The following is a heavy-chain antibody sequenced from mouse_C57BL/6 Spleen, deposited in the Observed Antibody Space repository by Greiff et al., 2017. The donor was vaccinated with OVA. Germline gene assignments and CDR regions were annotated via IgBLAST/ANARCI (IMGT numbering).Heavy chain of an antibody. V-gene: IGHV5-12*01. CDR2: ISNGGGST. Sequence: DVQLVESGGGLVQPGGSLKLSCAASGFTFSDYYMYWVRQTPEKRLEWVAYISNGGGSTYYPDTVKGRFTISRDTAKNTLYLQMSRLQSEDTAMYYGASSYYSNYGTLFDYWGQGTTLTVSS. D-gene: IGHD2-5*01. CDR1: GFTFSDYY. J-gene: IGHJ2*01. CDR3: ASSYYSNYGTLFDY.